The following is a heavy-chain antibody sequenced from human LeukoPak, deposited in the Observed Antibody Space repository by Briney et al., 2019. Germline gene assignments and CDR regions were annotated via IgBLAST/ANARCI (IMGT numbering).Heavy chain of an antibody. CDR2: IYFSGST. J-gene: IGHJ4*02. V-gene: IGHV4-4*07. CDR3: ARGSVDTAWSGCDY. CDR1: GGSINNYY. D-gene: IGHD5-18*01. Sequence: SETLSLTCTVSGGSINNYYWSWIRQPAGKGLEWIGRIYFSGSTNHNPSLKSRVTMSVDTSKNQFSLKLSSVTAADTAVYYCARGSVDTAWSGCDYWGQGTLVTVSS.